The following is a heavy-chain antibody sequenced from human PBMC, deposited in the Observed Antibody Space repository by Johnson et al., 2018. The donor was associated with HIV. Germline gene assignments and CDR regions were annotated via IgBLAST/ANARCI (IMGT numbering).Heavy chain of an antibody. J-gene: IGHJ3*02. V-gene: IGHV3-30*02. Sequence: QMLLVESGGGVVQPGGSLRLSCAASGFTFSSHGMHWVRQAPGKGLEWVAFIRYDGSNKYYADSVKGRFTISRDNSKNTLYLQMNSLRAEDTAVYYCAKAREYDSTGHDAFDIWGQGTMVTVSS. D-gene: IGHD3-22*01. CDR3: AKAREYDSTGHDAFDI. CDR1: GFTFSSHG. CDR2: IRYDGSNK.